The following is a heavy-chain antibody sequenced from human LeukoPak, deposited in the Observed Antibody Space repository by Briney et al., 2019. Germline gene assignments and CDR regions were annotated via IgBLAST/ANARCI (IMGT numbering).Heavy chain of an antibody. D-gene: IGHD3-10*01. CDR3: ARGPRYGSGSYRWFDP. J-gene: IGHJ5*02. CDR1: GGSFSGYY. Sequence: SETLSLTCAVYGGSFSGYYWSWIRQPPGKGLEWIGEINHSGSTNYNPSLKSRVTISVDTSKNQFSLKLSSVPAADTAVYSCARGPRYGSGSYRWFDPWGQGTLVTVSS. V-gene: IGHV4-34*01. CDR2: INHSGST.